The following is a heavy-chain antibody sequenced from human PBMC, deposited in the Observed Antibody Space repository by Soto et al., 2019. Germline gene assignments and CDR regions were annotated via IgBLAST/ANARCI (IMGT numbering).Heavy chain of an antibody. CDR2: IHPGDSDT. D-gene: IGHD3-16*01. Sequence: GESLKISCEGSGYRFTSYWIGWVRQMPGKGLKWMGIIHPGDSDTRYSPSFQGQVTISVDKSISTAYLQWSSLKASDNAMYYCATLKRGPYYFDYWGQGTRVTVSS. V-gene: IGHV5-51*01. CDR3: ATLKRGPYYFDY. CDR1: GYRFTSYW. J-gene: IGHJ4*02.